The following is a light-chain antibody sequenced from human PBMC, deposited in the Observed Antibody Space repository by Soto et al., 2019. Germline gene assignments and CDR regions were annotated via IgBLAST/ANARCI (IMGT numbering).Light chain of an antibody. CDR3: QSYDNILSGPL. V-gene: IGLV1-44*01. CDR1: SSNIGSHT. CDR2: SNN. J-gene: IGLJ3*02. Sequence: QSVLTQPPSASGTPGQRITISCSGSSSNIGSHTVNWHQQVPGTAPKLLIYSNNERPSGVPDRFSGSKSGTSASLAISGLQSGDEADYYCQSYDNILSGPLFGGGTKLTVL.